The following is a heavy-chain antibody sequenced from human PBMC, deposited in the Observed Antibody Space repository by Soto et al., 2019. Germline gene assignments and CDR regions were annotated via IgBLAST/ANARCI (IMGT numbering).Heavy chain of an antibody. CDR1: GFTFTSSA. D-gene: IGHD3-22*01. J-gene: IGHJ4*02. Sequence: SVKVSCKASGFTFTSSAVRWVRQARGQRLEWIGWIVVGSGNTNYAQKFQERVTITRDMSTSTAYMELSSLRSEDTAVYYCAAESYYDSSGYLGGDWGQGTLVTVSS. CDR3: AAESYYDSSGYLGGD. CDR2: IVVGSGNT. V-gene: IGHV1-58*01.